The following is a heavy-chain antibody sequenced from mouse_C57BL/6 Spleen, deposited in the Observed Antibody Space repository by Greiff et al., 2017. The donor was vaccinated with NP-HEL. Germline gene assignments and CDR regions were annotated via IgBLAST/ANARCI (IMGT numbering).Heavy chain of an antibody. J-gene: IGHJ4*01. Sequence: QVQLQQPGAELVRPGSSVKLSCKASGYTFTSYWMDWVKQRPGQGLEWIGNIYPSDSETHYNQKFKDKATLTVDKSSSTAYMQLSSLTSEDSAVYYCARGIYYGNWDYAMDYWGQGTSGTVSS. CDR2: IYPSDSET. CDR3: ARGIYYGNWDYAMDY. V-gene: IGHV1-61*01. D-gene: IGHD2-1*01. CDR1: GYTFTSYW.